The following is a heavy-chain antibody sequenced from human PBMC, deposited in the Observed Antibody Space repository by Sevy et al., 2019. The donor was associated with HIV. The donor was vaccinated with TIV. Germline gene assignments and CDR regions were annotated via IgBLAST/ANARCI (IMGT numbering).Heavy chain of an antibody. J-gene: IGHJ4*02. D-gene: IGHD3-10*01. CDR3: ASGAYYYASRTENFDY. V-gene: IGHV3-33*01. Sequence: GGSLRLSCAASGFTFSSYGMHWVRQAPGKGLEWVALIWYDGSSKYYADSVKGRFTNSRDNSKNTLYLQMNSLRSVDKDVYYCASGAYYYASRTENFDYWGQGTLVTVSS. CDR2: IWYDGSSK. CDR1: GFTFSSYG.